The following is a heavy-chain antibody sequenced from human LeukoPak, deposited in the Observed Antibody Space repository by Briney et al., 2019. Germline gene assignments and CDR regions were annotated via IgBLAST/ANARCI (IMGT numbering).Heavy chain of an antibody. J-gene: IGHJ3*02. CDR1: DGSISSHY. CDR2: FAYSGTT. Sequence: SETLSLTCTVSDGSISSHYWSWIRQPPGKGLEWIGHFAYSGTTSYNASLKSRVTISVDTSKNQFSLKLTSVTAADTAVYYCARPHSSGWYGVYDIWGQGIMVTVSS. D-gene: IGHD6-19*01. CDR3: ARPHSSGWYGVYDI. V-gene: IGHV4-59*08.